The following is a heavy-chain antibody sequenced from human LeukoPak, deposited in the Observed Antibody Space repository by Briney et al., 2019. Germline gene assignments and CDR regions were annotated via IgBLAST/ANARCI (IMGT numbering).Heavy chain of an antibody. J-gene: IGHJ6*02. CDR3: AKDKSSSYYYGMDV. CDR2: ISWNSGSI. Sequence: GGSLRLSCAASGFTFDDYAMHWVRHAPGKGLEWVSGISWNSGSIGYADSVKGRFTISRDNAKNSLYLQMNSLRAEDTALYYCAKDKSSSYYYGMDVWGQGTTVTVSS. D-gene: IGHD6-6*01. V-gene: IGHV3-9*01. CDR1: GFTFDDYA.